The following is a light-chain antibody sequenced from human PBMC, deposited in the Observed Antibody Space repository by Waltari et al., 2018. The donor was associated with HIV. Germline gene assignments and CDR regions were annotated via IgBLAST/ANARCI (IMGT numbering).Light chain of an antibody. J-gene: IGKJ4*01. CDR1: QDISNY. Sequence: IRMTQSPSSFSASTGDRVTITCRANQDISNYLAWYQQKPGKVPKLLVYDASALQSGVPSRFSGSGSGTDFTLTISSLQSEDFATYFCQQYYTYPLTFGGGTNVDIK. V-gene: IGKV1-8*01. CDR3: QQYYTYPLT. CDR2: DAS.